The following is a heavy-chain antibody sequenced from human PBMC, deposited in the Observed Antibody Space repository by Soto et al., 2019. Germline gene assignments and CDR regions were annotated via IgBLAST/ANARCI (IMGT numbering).Heavy chain of an antibody. CDR1: GYTFTSYG. J-gene: IGHJ6*02. CDR2: ISAYNGNT. CDR3: AREAKVRAYYYGSGTPHTYYYYYYGMDV. D-gene: IGHD3-10*01. Sequence: GASVKVSCKASGYTFTSYGISWVRQAPGQGLEWMGWISAYNGNTNYAQKLQGRVTMTTDTSTSTAYMELRSLRSDDTAVYYCAREAKVRAYYYGSGTPHTYYYYYYGMDVWGQGTTVTVSS. V-gene: IGHV1-18*01.